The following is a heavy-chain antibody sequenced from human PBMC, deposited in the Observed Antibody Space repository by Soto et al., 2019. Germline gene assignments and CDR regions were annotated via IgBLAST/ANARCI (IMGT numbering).Heavy chain of an antibody. CDR2: IKSKTDGGTT. J-gene: IGHJ6*02. Sequence: GGSLRLSCAASGFTFSNAWMSWVRQAPGKGLEWVGRIKSKTDGGTTDYAAPVKGRFTISRDDSKNTLYLQMNSLKTEDTAVYYCTTVADHYYYYGMDVWGQGTTVTVSS. CDR3: TTVADHYYYYGMDV. CDR1: GFTFSNAW. V-gene: IGHV3-15*01.